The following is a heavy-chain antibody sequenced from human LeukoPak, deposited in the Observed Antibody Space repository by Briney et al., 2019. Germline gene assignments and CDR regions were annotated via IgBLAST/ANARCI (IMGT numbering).Heavy chain of an antibody. J-gene: IGHJ3*02. D-gene: IGHD3-10*01. Sequence: GASVKVSCKASGYSFNSQGMNWVRQAPGQGLEWMGWMNPNSGNTGYAQKFQGRVTMTRNTSISTAYMELSSLRSEDTAVYYCARGTPQNVLLWFGESDAFDIWGQGTMVTVSS. CDR1: GYSFNSQG. CDR2: MNPNSGNT. CDR3: ARGTPQNVLLWFGESDAFDI. V-gene: IGHV1-8*02.